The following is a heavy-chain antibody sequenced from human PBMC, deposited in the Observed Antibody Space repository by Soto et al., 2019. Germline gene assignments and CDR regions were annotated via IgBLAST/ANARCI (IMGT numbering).Heavy chain of an antibody. D-gene: IGHD2-2*01. V-gene: IGHV4-34*01. CDR2: INHSGST. J-gene: IGHJ6*04. CDR1: GLSFSGYY. CDR3: AKAHIVGVTYEVKPRAGMDV. Sequence: PTETLSLTFAVYGLSFSGYYWRWIREPPGKGLEWIGEINHSGSTNYNPSLKSRVTISVDTSKNQFSLKLSSVTAADTAVFYWAKAHIVGVTYEVKPRAGMDVWGKGPPVS.